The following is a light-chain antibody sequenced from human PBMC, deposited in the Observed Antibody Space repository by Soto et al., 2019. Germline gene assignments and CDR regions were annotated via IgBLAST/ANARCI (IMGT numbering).Light chain of an antibody. V-gene: IGKV3-15*01. Sequence: EIILTQSPATLYVSPGERATLSCRASQSLTSNLAWYQQRPGQAPRLLIYDTSTRATDIPARFSGSGSGTEFTLTIASLQSEDFAVYYCQQYNHWPRMLSFGGGTKWIS. CDR1: QSLTSN. CDR2: DTS. CDR3: QQYNHWPRMLS. J-gene: IGKJ4*01.